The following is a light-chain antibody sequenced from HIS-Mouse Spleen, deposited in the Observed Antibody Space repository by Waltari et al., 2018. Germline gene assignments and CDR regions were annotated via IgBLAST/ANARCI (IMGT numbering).Light chain of an antibody. Sequence: DIRMTQSPSFLSASVGDRVTITCRASQSISSYLNWYQQKPGKAPKLLIYAASSLQSGVPSRFSGSGSGTDFTLKISRVEAEDVGVYYCMQALQTPWTFGQGTKLEIK. V-gene: IGKV1-39*02. CDR1: QSISSY. CDR3: MQALQTPWT. CDR2: AAS. J-gene: IGKJ2*01.